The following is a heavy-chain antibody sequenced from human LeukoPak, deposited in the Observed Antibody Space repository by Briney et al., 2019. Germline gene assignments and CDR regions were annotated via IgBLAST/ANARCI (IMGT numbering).Heavy chain of an antibody. CDR3: AKTRPLDSSSWSHGDY. V-gene: IGHV4-28*01. D-gene: IGHD6-13*01. CDR1: GYSISSNNW. J-gene: IGHJ4*02. Sequence: KSSETLSLTCAVSGYSISSNNWWGWIRQPPGKGLEWIGYIYYSGSTYYNPSLRSRVTMSVDTSKNQLSLKLSSVTAVDTAVYYCAKTRPLDSSSWSHGDYWGQGTLVTVSS. CDR2: IYYSGST.